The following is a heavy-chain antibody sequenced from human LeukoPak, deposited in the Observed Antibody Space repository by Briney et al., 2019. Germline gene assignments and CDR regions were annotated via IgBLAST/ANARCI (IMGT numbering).Heavy chain of an antibody. CDR3: ARVAIAAAGIPPPYWYFDL. CDR1: GGSISSSTYY. Sequence: SETLSLTYTVSGGSISSSTYYWGWIRQSPGKGLEWIGSVHYSGGSYYSPSLKSRVTISLNTSKNQFSLKLSSVTAADTAVYYCARVAIAAAGIPPPYWYFDLWGRGTLVTVSS. D-gene: IGHD6-13*01. V-gene: IGHV4-39*07. J-gene: IGHJ2*01. CDR2: VHYSGGS.